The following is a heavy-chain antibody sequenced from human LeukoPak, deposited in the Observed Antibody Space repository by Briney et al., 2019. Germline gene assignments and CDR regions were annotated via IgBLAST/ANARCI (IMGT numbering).Heavy chain of an antibody. Sequence: PSETLSLTCIVSGGSISSSDYYWGWIRQPPGKGLEWIGSIYYGGSTYYNPSLKSRVTISVDTSMNQFSLKLSFVTTADTAVYYCARAPSFNVPFDYWGQGTLVTVSS. CDR3: ARAPSFNVPFDY. D-gene: IGHD2-2*01. CDR2: IYYGGST. CDR1: GGSISSSDYY. V-gene: IGHV4-39*01. J-gene: IGHJ4*01.